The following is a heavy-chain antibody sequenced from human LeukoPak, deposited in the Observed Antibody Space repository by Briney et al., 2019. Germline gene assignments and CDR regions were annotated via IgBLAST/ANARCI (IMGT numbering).Heavy chain of an antibody. CDR3: ARIVETADYYMDI. V-gene: IGHV4-59*08. J-gene: IGHJ6*03. D-gene: IGHD5-18*01. CDR2: IYYSGST. Sequence: SETLSLTCTVSGGSISSYYWSWIRQPPGKGLEWIGYIYYSGSTNYNPSLKSRVTISVDTSKNQFSLKLSSVTAADTAVYYCARIVETADYYMDIWGKGTTVTVSS. CDR1: GGSISSYY.